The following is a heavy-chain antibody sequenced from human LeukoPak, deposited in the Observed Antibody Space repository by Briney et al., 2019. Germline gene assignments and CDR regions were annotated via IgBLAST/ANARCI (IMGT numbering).Heavy chain of an antibody. Sequence: GASVKVSCKASGYTFTGYYMHWVRQAPGQGLEWMGWINTNTGNPTYAQGFTGRFVFSLDTSVSTAYLQISSLKAEDTAVYYCARDTPPPHCTNGVCYRGGAFDIWGQGTMVTVSS. CDR3: ARDTPPPHCTNGVCYRGGAFDI. V-gene: IGHV7-4-1*02. CDR1: GYTFTGYY. CDR2: INTNTGNP. J-gene: IGHJ3*02. D-gene: IGHD2-8*01.